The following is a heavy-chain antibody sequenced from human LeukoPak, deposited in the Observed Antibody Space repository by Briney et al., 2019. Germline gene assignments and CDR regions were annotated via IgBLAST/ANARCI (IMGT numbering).Heavy chain of an antibody. CDR1: GGSLGGYY. CDR2: IYSSGST. Sequence: SETLSLTCTVSGGSLGGYYWYWIRQPAGKGLEWIGRIYSSGSTNYAPSLKSRVTMSIDTSKKHLSLKLSSVTAADTAVYYCASAGVATRIVDYWGQGTLVTVSS. J-gene: IGHJ4*02. D-gene: IGHD5-12*01. CDR3: ASAGVATRIVDY. V-gene: IGHV4-4*07.